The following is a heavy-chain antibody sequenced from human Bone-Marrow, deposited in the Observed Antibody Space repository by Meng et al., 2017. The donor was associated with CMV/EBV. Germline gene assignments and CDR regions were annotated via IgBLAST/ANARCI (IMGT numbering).Heavy chain of an antibody. CDR3: ARDLSRTMDV. D-gene: IGHD1-14*01. J-gene: IGHJ6*02. CDR2: ITWNSGSL. Sequence: GGSLRLSCAASGFTFDDHAMHWVRQAPGKGLEWVSGITWNSGSLDYADSVKGRFTISRDNAKNSLYLQMNSLRAEDTAVYYCARDLSRTMDVWGQGTTVTVSS. V-gene: IGHV3-9*01. CDR1: GFTFDDHA.